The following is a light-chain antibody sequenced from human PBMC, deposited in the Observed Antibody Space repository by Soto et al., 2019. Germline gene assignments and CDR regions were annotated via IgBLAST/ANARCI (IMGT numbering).Light chain of an antibody. CDR3: SSYTSSLNSGV. CDR2: EVS. Sequence: QSALTQPASVSGSPGQSITISCTGTSSDVGGYNYVSWYQQHPGKAPKLMIYEVSNRPSGVSNRFSGSKSGNTASLTISGLQAEDEADYYCSSYTSSLNSGVFGGGTMLTVL. V-gene: IGLV2-14*01. J-gene: IGLJ2*01. CDR1: SSDVGGYNY.